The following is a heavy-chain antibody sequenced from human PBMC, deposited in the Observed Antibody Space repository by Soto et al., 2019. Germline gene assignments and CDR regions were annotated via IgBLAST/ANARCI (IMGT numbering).Heavy chain of an antibody. V-gene: IGHV1-18*01. CDR1: GYAFTTYG. D-gene: IGHD1-1*01. CDR2: ISSHNGNT. CDR3: ARGRYGDY. Sequence: QVHLVQSGAEVKKPGASVKVSCKGSGYAFTTYGITWVRQAPGQGLEWMGWISSHNGNTNYAQKRQCRVTVNRDTSTSTAYMELRSLRSDDTAVYYCARGRYGDYWGQGALVTVSS. J-gene: IGHJ4*02.